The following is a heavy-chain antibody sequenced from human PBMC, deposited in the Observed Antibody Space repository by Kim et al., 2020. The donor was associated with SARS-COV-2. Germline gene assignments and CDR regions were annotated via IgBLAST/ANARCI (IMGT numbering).Heavy chain of an antibody. CDR2: IIPIFGTA. D-gene: IGHD3-9*01. J-gene: IGHJ6*02. CDR1: GGTFSSYA. Sequence: SVKVSCKASGGTFSSYAISWVRQAPGQGLEWMGGIIPIFGTANYAQKFQGRVTITADESTSTAYMELSSLRSEDTAVYYCARAPEARLVIAGYYYGMDVWGQGTTVTVSS. V-gene: IGHV1-69*13. CDR3: ARAPEARLVIAGYYYGMDV.